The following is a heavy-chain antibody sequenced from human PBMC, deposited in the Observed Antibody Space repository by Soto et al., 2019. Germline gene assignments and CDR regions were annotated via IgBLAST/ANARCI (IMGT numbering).Heavy chain of an antibody. CDR2: IYPGDSRT. J-gene: IGHJ5*02. CDR1: GYSFATYW. CDR3: ATRSWFSPESGP. Sequence: PGESLKISCKAPGYSFATYWIGWVRQMPGKGREWMGVIYPGDSRTRYNPSFQGQVTISADKSITTAYLPWASLKASDSAIYYCATRSWFSPESGPWGPGAVVTVSS. V-gene: IGHV5-51*01. D-gene: IGHD6-13*01.